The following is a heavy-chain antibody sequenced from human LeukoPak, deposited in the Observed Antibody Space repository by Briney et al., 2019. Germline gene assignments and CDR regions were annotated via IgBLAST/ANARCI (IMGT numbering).Heavy chain of an antibody. CDR1: GGSISSSSYY. J-gene: IGHJ6*03. Sequence: SETLSLTCTVSGGSISSSSYYWGWIRQPPGKGLEWIGSIYYSGSTYYNPSLKSRVTISVDTSKNQLSLKLSSVTAADTAVYYCARVSDYYDSSGYSYYYYYYMDVWGKGTTVTVSS. D-gene: IGHD3-22*01. CDR3: ARVSDYYDSSGYSYYYYYYMDV. CDR2: IYYSGST. V-gene: IGHV4-39*07.